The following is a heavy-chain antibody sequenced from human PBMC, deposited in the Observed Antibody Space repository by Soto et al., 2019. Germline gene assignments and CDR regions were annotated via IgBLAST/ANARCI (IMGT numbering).Heavy chain of an antibody. CDR2: INPSGGST. V-gene: IGHV1-46*01. J-gene: IGHJ5*02. CDR3: ARAITIFGVARQNWFDP. D-gene: IGHD3-3*01. Sequence: ASVKVSCKASGYTFTSYYMHWVRQAPGQGLEWMGIINPSGGSTSYAQKFQGRVTMTRDTSTSTVYMELSSLRSEDTAVYYCARAITIFGVARQNWFDPWGQGTLVTVSS. CDR1: GYTFTSYY.